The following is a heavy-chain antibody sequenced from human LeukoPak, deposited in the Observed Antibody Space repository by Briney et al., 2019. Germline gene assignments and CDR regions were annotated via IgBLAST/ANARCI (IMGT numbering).Heavy chain of an antibody. CDR1: GFTFDDYA. V-gene: IGHV3-9*01. CDR3: VRERFHGSGAPKFDF. D-gene: IGHD3-10*01. CDR2: ISWNSDTI. Sequence: GGSLRLSCAVSGFTFDDYAMHWVRQVPGKGLEWVSGISWNSDTIDLADSVKGRFTISRDNAFNSLYLQMNSLRVEDTAVYYCVRERFHGSGAPKFDFWGQGTLLTVSS. J-gene: IGHJ4*02.